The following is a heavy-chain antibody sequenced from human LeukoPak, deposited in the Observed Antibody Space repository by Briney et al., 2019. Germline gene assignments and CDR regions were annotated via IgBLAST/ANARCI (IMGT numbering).Heavy chain of an antibody. CDR3: ANGLSITIFGIPFDY. V-gene: IGHV3-30-3*01. D-gene: IGHD3-3*01. CDR1: GFTFSSYP. CDR2: ISYDGSNK. Sequence: GGSLRLSCAASGFTFSSYPMHWVRQAPGKGLEWVAIISYDGSNKYYADSVKGRFTISRDNSKNTLYLQMNSLGAEDTAVYYCANGLSITIFGIPFDYWGQGTLVTVSS. J-gene: IGHJ4*02.